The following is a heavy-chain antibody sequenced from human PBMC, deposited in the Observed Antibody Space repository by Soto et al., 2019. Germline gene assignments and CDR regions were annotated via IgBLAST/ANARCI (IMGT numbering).Heavy chain of an antibody. CDR2: ISSTTNYI. J-gene: IGHJ4*02. Sequence: GGSLRLSCAASGFTFTRYSMNWVCQAPGKGLEWVSSISSTTNYIYYGDSMKGRFTISRDNAKNSLYLETNSLRAEDTAVYYCARESEDLTSNFDYWGQGTLVTVSS. V-gene: IGHV3-21*06. CDR1: GFTFTRYS. CDR3: ARESEDLTSNFDY.